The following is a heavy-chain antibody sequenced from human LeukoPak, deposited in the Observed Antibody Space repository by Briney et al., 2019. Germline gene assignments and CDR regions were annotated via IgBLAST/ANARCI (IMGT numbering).Heavy chain of an antibody. CDR3: AREDPDIVVVVAAIRREPFDP. Sequence: PGGSLRLSCAASGFTFSSYWMHWVRQAPGKGLVWVSRINSDGSSTSYADSVKGRFTISRDNAKNTLYLQMNSLRAEDTAVYYCAREDPDIVVVVAAIRREPFDPWGQGTLVTVSS. D-gene: IGHD2-15*01. J-gene: IGHJ5*02. CDR2: INSDGSST. V-gene: IGHV3-74*01. CDR1: GFTFSSYW.